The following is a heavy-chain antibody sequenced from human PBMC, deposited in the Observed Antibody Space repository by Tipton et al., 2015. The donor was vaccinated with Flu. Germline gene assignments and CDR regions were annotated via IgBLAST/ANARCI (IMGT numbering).Heavy chain of an antibody. D-gene: IGHD3-3*01. CDR1: GDSMSSGNFY. CDR3: ATVPVGGFWSGFLRN. J-gene: IGHJ3*01. CDR2: IYNTGGT. Sequence: TLSLTCTVSGDSMSSGNFYWSWIRQPAGKTLEWIGRIYNTGGTKYNPSLESRVTMSVDTSNNQFSLDLKSVTAADTAVYYCATVPVGGFWSGFLRNWGPGTLVTVSS. V-gene: IGHV4-61*02.